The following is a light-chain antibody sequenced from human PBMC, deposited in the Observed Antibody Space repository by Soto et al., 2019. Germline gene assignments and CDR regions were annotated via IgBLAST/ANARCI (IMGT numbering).Light chain of an antibody. CDR3: SSYTSSSTLDV. CDR1: SSDVGGYNY. J-gene: IGLJ1*01. Sequence: QSALTQPASVSGSPGQSITISCTGNSSDVGGYNYVSWYQQHPGKAPKLMIYEVSNRPSGVSNRFSGSKSGNTASLTISGLQAEDEDDYYCSSYTSSSTLDVFGTGTKLTVL. CDR2: EVS. V-gene: IGLV2-14*01.